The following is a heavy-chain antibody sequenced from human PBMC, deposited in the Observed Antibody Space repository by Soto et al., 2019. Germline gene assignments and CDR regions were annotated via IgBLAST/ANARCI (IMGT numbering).Heavy chain of an antibody. V-gene: IGHV1-18*01. D-gene: IGHD3-22*01. CDR3: ARDSSSGYFDSSDYPTGFDY. J-gene: IGHJ4*02. CDR1: GYTFTKHG. CDR2: VSGDNENI. Sequence: QVRLVQSGAEVKKPGASVKVSCKASGYTFTKHGFSWVRQAPGQGLEGIGWVSGDNENIHYTQNLLGRVTMTTDTSTSTAYMELRSLTSDDTAVYYCARDSSSGYFDSSDYPTGFDYWGQGTLVTVSS.